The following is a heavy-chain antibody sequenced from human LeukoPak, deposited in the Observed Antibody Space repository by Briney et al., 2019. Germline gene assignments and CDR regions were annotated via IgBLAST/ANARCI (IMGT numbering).Heavy chain of an antibody. Sequence: GGSLRLSCAASGFTFSGSAMHWVRQASGKGLEWVGRIRSKANSYATAYAASVKGRFTISRDNSKNTLYLQMNSLRAEDTAVYYCAKARSQSVNYYGSGIDYWGQGTLVTVSS. CDR1: GFTFSGSA. CDR2: IRSKANSYAT. D-gene: IGHD3-10*01. J-gene: IGHJ4*02. V-gene: IGHV3-73*01. CDR3: AKARSQSVNYYGSGIDY.